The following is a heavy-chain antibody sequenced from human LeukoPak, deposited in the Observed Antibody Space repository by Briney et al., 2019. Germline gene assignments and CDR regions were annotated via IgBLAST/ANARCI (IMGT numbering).Heavy chain of an antibody. CDR1: GYSISSGYY. D-gene: IGHD6-13*01. V-gene: IGHV4-38-2*02. CDR2: IYHSGST. J-gene: IGHJ6*03. CDR3: ASAAGTLYYYYYYMDV. Sequence: PSETLSLTCTVSGYSISSGYYWGWIRQPPGKGLEWIGSIYHSGSTYYNPSLKSRVTISVDTSKNQFSLKLSSVTAADTAVYYCASAAGTLYYYYYYMDVWGKGTTVTVSS.